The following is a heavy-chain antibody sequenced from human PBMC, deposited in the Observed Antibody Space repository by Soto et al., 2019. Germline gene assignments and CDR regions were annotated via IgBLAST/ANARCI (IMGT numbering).Heavy chain of an antibody. CDR1: GGSFSGYY. J-gene: IGHJ4*02. Sequence: QVQLQQWGAGLLKPSETLSLTCAVYGGSFSGYYWSWIRQPPGKGLEWIGEINHSGSTNYNPSLKSRVTISVDTSKNQFSLKLSSLTAADTAVYYCARGPRRPYSGASSTYYFDYWGQGTLVTVSS. CDR3: ARGPRRPYSGASSTYYFDY. V-gene: IGHV4-34*01. CDR2: INHSGST. D-gene: IGHD2-21*01.